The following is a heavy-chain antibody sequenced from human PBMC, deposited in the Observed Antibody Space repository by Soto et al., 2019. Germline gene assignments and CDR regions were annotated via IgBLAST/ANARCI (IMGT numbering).Heavy chain of an antibody. Sequence: SETLSLTCAVYGGSFSGYYWSWIRQPPGKGLEWIGEINHSGSTNYNPSLKSRVTISVDTSKNQFSLKLGSVTAADTAVYYCASGLTYYYGMEVWGQGTTVTVSS. J-gene: IGHJ6*02. CDR1: GGSFSGYY. CDR2: INHSGST. V-gene: IGHV4-34*01. CDR3: ASGLTYYYGMEV.